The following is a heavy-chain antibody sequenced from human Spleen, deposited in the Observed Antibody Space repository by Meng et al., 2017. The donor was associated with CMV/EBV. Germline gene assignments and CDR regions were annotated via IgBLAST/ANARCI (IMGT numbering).Heavy chain of an antibody. CDR1: GFTFTLYA. Sequence: LRLSCAGSGFTFTLYAMSWVRPSPGKGLECVSAISCSGGSTYYSDSVKGRFTISRDNSKNTLYLQMNSLRAEDTAVYYCAKGGRPADYWGQGTLVTVSS. J-gene: IGHJ4*02. CDR2: ISCSGGST. CDR3: AKGGRPADY. V-gene: IGHV3-23*01. D-gene: IGHD5-12*01.